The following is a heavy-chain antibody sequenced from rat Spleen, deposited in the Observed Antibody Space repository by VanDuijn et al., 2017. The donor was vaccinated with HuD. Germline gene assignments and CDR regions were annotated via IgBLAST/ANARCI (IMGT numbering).Heavy chain of an antibody. J-gene: IGHJ3*01. Sequence: QVQLKESGPGLVQPSQTLSLTCTVSGFSLTSYNVHWVRQPPGKGLAWMGRMGYNGDTSYNSALKTRLSISRDTSKNQVFLKMNSLQTDDTGTYYCTREYYYSGPLFAYWGQGTLVTVSS. CDR2: MGYNGDT. CDR1: GFSLTSYN. CDR3: TREYYYSGPLFAY. V-gene: IGHV2-63*01. D-gene: IGHD1-1*01.